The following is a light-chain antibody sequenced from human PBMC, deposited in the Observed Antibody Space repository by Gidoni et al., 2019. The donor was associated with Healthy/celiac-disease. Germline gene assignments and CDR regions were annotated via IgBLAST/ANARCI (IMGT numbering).Light chain of an antibody. CDR1: SSIIGAGYD. Sequence: QSVLTQPRSVSGAPGRRVTISCTGSSSIIGAGYDVHWYQQLPGTAPNLLIYGNSNRPSGVPYRFSGSKSGTSASLAITGLQAEDEADYYCQSYDSSLSGHVVFGGGPKLTVL. V-gene: IGLV1-40*01. CDR3: QSYDSSLSGHVV. CDR2: GNS. J-gene: IGLJ2*01.